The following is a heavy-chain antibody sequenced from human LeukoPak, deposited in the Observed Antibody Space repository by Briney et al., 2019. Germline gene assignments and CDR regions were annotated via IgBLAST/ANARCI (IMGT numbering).Heavy chain of an antibody. D-gene: IGHD6-13*01. CDR1: GDSVSSNSAA. Sequence: SQTLSLTCAISGDSVSSNSAAWNWIRQSPSRGLEWLGKTYYRSKWYNDYAVSVKSRITINPDTPKNQFSLHLNSVTPEDTAVYYCARGSHSSSWYFDYWGQGTLVTVSS. J-gene: IGHJ4*02. V-gene: IGHV6-1*01. CDR3: ARGSHSSSWYFDY. CDR2: TYYRSKWYN.